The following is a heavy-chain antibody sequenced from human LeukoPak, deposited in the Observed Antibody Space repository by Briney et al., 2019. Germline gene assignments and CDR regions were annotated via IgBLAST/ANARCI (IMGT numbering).Heavy chain of an antibody. J-gene: IGHJ4*02. V-gene: IGHV4-30-4*01. Sequence: LRLSCTVSGGSISSGDYYWSWIRQPPGKGLEWIGYIYYSGSTYYNPSLKSRVTISVDTSKNQFSLKLSSVTAADTAVYYCAREPGGLTEKNGVIDYWGQGTLVTVSS. CDR3: AREPGGLTEKNGVIDY. D-gene: IGHD4-23*01. CDR2: IYYSGST. CDR1: GGSISSGDYY.